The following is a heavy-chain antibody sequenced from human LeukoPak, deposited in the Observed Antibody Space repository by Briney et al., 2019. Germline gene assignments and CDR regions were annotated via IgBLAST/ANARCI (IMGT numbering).Heavy chain of an antibody. CDR2: IWSDASNQ. Sequence: GTSLRLSCAASGFSFSTYAMHWVRQAPGKGLDWVAMIWSDASNQYYADSVKGRFTISRDNSKNALYLQMNSLRAEDTAVYYCARHLNYYLDYWGQGTLVTVSS. V-gene: IGHV3-33*01. D-gene: IGHD3-10*01. CDR3: ARHLNYYLDY. J-gene: IGHJ4*02. CDR1: GFSFSTYA.